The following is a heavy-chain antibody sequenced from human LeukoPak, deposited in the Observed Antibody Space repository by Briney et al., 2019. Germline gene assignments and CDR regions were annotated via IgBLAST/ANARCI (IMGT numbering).Heavy chain of an antibody. CDR2: IYYSGST. D-gene: IGHD3-10*01. J-gene: IGHJ6*03. CDR3: ARDSSAMVRGDPNYYYYMDV. CDR1: GGSISSSSYY. Sequence: SETLSLTCTVSGGSISSSSYYWGWIRQPPGKGLEWIGSIYYSGSTYYNPSLKSRVTISVDTSKNQFSLKLSSVTAADTAVYYCARDSSAMVRGDPNYYYYMDVWGKGTTVTVSS. V-gene: IGHV4-39*07.